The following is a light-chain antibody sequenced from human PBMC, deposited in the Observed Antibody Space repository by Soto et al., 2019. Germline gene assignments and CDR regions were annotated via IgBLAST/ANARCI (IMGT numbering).Light chain of an antibody. CDR2: LNSDGSH. CDR3: HTWCSGICV. V-gene: IGLV4-69*01. CDR1: SGHSRYA. J-gene: IGLJ3*02. Sequence: QSVLTQSPSASASLGDSVTITCTLSSGHSRYAIAWHQQQPEKGPRYLMKLNSDGSHSQGDGIPYRFSGSSSAAERFLTISCLQSEDEADYARHTWCSGICVFVGGTKLTVL.